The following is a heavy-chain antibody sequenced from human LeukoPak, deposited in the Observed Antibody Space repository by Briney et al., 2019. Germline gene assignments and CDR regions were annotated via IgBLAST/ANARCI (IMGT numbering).Heavy chain of an antibody. CDR3: AREKEQLVRPFDY. CDR2: INPNSGGT. CDR1: GYTFTGYY. V-gene: IGHV1-2*02. J-gene: IGHJ4*02. D-gene: IGHD6-6*01. Sequence: ASVKVSCKASGYTFTGYYMHWVRQAPGQGLEWMGWINPNSGGTNYAQKFQGRATMTRDTSISTAYMELSRLRSDDTAVYYCAREKEQLVRPFDYWGQGTLVTVSS.